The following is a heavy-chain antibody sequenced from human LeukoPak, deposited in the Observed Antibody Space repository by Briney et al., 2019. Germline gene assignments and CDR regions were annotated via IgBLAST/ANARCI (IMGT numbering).Heavy chain of an antibody. J-gene: IGHJ4*02. Sequence: ASVKVSCKASGYTFTSYGISWVRQAPGQGLEWMGWISTYNGNTNYAQKVQGRVTMTTDTSTSAAYMELRSLRSDDTAVYYCARDGLPYYYDSSGFHLPHFDCWGQGTLVTVSS. CDR3: ARDGLPYYYDSSGFHLPHFDC. CDR1: GYTFTSYG. D-gene: IGHD3-22*01. V-gene: IGHV1-18*01. CDR2: ISTYNGNT.